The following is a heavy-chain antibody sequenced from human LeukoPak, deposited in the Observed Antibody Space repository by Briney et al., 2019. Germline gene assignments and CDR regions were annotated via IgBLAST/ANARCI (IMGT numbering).Heavy chain of an antibody. CDR3: ARGAGYCSSTSCSDWFDP. J-gene: IGHJ5*02. D-gene: IGHD2-2*01. V-gene: IGHV1-2*02. CDR1: GYTFTDYY. Sequence: ASVKVPCKASGYTFTDYYMHWVRQAPGQGLEWMGWINPNSGGTDYAQRFQGRVTMTRDTSISTAYMELSRLRSDDTAVYYCARGAGYCSSTSCSDWFDPWGQGTLVTVSS. CDR2: INPNSGGT.